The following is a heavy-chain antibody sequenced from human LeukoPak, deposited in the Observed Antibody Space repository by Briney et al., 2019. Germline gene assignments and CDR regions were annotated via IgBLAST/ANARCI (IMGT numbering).Heavy chain of an antibody. J-gene: IGHJ2*01. CDR1: GFTFSSYW. V-gene: IGHV3-7*01. CDR3: ARDLKQLVREIYWYFDL. Sequence: PGGSLRLSCAASGFTFSSYWLHWVRQAPGKGLEWVANIKQDGSEKYYVDSVKGRFTISRDNAKNSLYLQMSSLRAEDTAVYYCARDLKQLVREIYWYFDLWGRGTLVTVSS. D-gene: IGHD6-13*01. CDR2: IKQDGSEK.